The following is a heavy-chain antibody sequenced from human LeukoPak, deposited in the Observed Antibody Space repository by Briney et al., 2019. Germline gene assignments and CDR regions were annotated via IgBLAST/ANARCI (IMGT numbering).Heavy chain of an antibody. Sequence: GGSLRLSCAASGFTFNDYYMSWIRQAPGKGLEWVSYISSSGSTIYYAYSVKGRFTISRDNAKNSLYLQMNSLRAEDTAVYYCARDFAFGDGYPVVWGKGTTVTVSS. CDR1: GFTFNDYY. V-gene: IGHV3-11*04. D-gene: IGHD5-24*01. CDR2: ISSSGSTI. J-gene: IGHJ6*04. CDR3: ARDFAFGDGYPVV.